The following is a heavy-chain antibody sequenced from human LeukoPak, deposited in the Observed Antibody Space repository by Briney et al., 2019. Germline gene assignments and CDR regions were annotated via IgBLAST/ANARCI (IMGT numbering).Heavy chain of an antibody. CDR1: GGSTSSGDYY. V-gene: IGHV4-30-4*08. J-gene: IGHJ4*02. Sequence: SETLSLTCTVSGGSTSSGDYYWSWIRQPPGKGLEWIGYIYYSGSTYYNPSLKSRVTISVDTSKNQFSLKLSSVTAADTAVYYCARDQYSSSSGIDYWGQGTLVTVSS. D-gene: IGHD6-6*01. CDR3: ARDQYSSSSGIDY. CDR2: IYYSGST.